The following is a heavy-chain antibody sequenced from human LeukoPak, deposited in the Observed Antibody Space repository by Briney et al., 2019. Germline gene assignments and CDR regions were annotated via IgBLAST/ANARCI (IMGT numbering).Heavy chain of an antibody. CDR2: ISGSGGST. D-gene: IGHD5-18*01. CDR3: AKDCEIQLWLLAY. Sequence: GGSLRLSCADSGFTFSSYAMSWVRQAPGKGLEWVSAISGSGGSTYYADSVKGRFTISRDNSKNTLYLQMNSLRAEDTAVYYCAKDCEIQLWLLAYWGQGTLVTVSS. J-gene: IGHJ4*02. CDR1: GFTFSSYA. V-gene: IGHV3-23*01.